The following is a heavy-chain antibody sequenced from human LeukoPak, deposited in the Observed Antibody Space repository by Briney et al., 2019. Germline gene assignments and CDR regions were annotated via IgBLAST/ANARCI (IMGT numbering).Heavy chain of an antibody. Sequence: SEALSLTCAVYGGSFSGYYCSWIRQPPGKGLEWIGEINHSGSTNYNPSLKSRVTISVDTSKNQFSLKLSSVTAADTAVYYCARGRKLLWFGELLSNNWFDPWGQGTLVTVSS. V-gene: IGHV4-34*01. CDR2: INHSGST. CDR1: GGSFSGYY. CDR3: ARGRKLLWFGELLSNNWFDP. D-gene: IGHD3-10*01. J-gene: IGHJ5*02.